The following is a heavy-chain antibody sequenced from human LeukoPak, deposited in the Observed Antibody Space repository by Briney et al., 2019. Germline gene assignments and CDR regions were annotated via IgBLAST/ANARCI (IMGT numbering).Heavy chain of an antibody. CDR1: GLSVSSTF. Sequence: GGSLRLSCAASGLSVSSTFMSWVRQTPGKGLEWVSSVFGGGGTRYADSVMGRFTISRDTSKSTLYLQMNSLRAEDTAVYYCARTYTNNAGYYLYCGQGTLVTVSS. V-gene: IGHV3-53*01. D-gene: IGHD3-22*01. CDR3: ARTYTNNAGYYLY. CDR2: VFGGGGT. J-gene: IGHJ4*02.